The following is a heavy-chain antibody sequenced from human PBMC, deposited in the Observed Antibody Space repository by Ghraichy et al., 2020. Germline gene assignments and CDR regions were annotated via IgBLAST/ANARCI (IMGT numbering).Heavy chain of an antibody. D-gene: IGHD4-17*01. Sequence: SKTLSLTCTVSGGSITIGSYYWSWTRQPAGKGLEWIGRIYTNGSSNYNPSLQSRVTISVDTSKNQFSLRLSSVTAADTAVYYCARGGRGVTTFYMDVWGKGTTVTVSS. J-gene: IGHJ6*03. CDR3: ARGGRGVTTFYMDV. CDR2: IYTNGSS. V-gene: IGHV4-61*02. CDR1: GGSITIGSYY.